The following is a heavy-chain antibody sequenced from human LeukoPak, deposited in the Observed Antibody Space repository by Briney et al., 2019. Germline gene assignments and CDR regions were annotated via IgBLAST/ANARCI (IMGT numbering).Heavy chain of an antibody. J-gene: IGHJ6*04. CDR1: GFTFSSYS. V-gene: IGHV3-21*01. D-gene: IGHD4-11*01. Sequence: GGSLRLSCAASGFTFSSYSMNWVRQAPGKGLEWVSSISSSSSYIYYADSVKGRFTISRDNAKNSLYLQMNSLRAGDTAVYYCARSPYSNYDYYYGMDVWGKGTTVTVSS. CDR2: ISSSSSYI. CDR3: ARSPYSNYDYYYGMDV.